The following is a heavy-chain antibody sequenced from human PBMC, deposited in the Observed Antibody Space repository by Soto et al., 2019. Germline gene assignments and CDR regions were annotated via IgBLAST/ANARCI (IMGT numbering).Heavy chain of an antibody. V-gene: IGHV3-33*06. D-gene: IGHD3-16*01. CDR1: GFTFSSYG. J-gene: IGHJ3*02. Sequence: GGSLRLSCAASGFTFSSYGMHWVRQAPGKGLEWVAVIWYDGSNKYYADSVKGRFTISRDNSKNTLYLQMNSLRAEDTAVYYCAKVGPGYAFDIWGQGTMVTVS. CDR3: AKVGPGYAFDI. CDR2: IWYDGSNK.